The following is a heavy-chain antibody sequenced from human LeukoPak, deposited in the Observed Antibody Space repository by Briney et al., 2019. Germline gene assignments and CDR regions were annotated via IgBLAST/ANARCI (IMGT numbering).Heavy chain of an antibody. J-gene: IGHJ4*02. Sequence: GGALRLSCAASGFTFSKYALSRGRQAPGKGVEGGSHISDSGGSTDYADSVKGRFTISRDNSKNTLYLQMNSLRVEDTAVYYCAKDIPRSGWAFDYWGQGTLVTVSS. CDR2: ISDSGGST. V-gene: IGHV3-23*01. CDR3: AKDIPRSGWAFDY. CDR1: GFTFSKYA. D-gene: IGHD6-25*01.